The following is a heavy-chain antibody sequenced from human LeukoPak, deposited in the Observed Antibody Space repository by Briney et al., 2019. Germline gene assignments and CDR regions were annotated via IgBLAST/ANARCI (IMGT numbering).Heavy chain of an antibody. Sequence: GGSLTLSCAASGFTFSSYAMYWIRQAPGKGLEWVSAINGGGGRIDYADSVKGRFTISRDNSKNTVFLQMSSLRAEDTAVYYCARDHHPGYHDSLGFNWLDPWGQGTLVSVSS. D-gene: IGHD3-22*01. V-gene: IGHV3-23*01. CDR3: ARDHHPGYHDSLGFNWLDP. CDR2: INGGGGRI. J-gene: IGHJ5*02. CDR1: GFTFSSYA.